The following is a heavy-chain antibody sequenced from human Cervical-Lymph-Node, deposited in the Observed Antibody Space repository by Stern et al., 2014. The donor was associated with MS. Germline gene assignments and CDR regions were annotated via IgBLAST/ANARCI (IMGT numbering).Heavy chain of an antibody. CDR2: ISSGGSYI. V-gene: IGHV3-21*01. J-gene: IGHJ4*02. CDR3: ARGRGGNYRYYFDY. Sequence: EMQLVESGGGLVKPGGSLRLSCAASGFTFSSYSMNWVRQAPGKGLEWVASISSGGSYIYYADSLKCSFTISSDNAKNSLYLKMNSLRAEDTAVYYCARGRGGNYRYYFDYWGQGTLVTVSS. CDR1: GFTFSSYS. D-gene: IGHD4-23*01.